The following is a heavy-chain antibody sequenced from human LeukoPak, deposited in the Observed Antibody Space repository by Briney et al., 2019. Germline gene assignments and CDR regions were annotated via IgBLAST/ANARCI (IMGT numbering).Heavy chain of an antibody. V-gene: IGHV4-59*08. D-gene: IGHD3-10*01. Sequence: SETLSLTCNVSGGSISGYYWSWIRQPPGKGLEWIGYIYYSGSTNYNPSLKSRVTISVDTSKNQFSLKLSSVTAADTAVYYCARQEYYYGSGSYYNLFFDYWGQGTLVTVSS. CDR2: IYYSGST. J-gene: IGHJ4*02. CDR1: GGSISGYY. CDR3: ARQEYYYGSGSYYNLFFDY.